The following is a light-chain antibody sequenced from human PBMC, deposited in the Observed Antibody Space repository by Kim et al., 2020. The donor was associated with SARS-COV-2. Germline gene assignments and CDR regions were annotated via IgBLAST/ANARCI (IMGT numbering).Light chain of an antibody. J-gene: IGKJ4*01. CDR1: QSLLYSNGYNY. V-gene: IGKV2-28*01. CDR2: LGS. CDR3: MQALQTPLT. Sequence: DIVMTQSPLSLPVTPGEPASISCRSSQSLLYSNGYNYLDWYLQKPGQSPQLLIYLGSNRASGVPDRFSGSGSGTDFTLKISRVEAEDVGVYYCMQALQTPLTFGGGTKLEI.